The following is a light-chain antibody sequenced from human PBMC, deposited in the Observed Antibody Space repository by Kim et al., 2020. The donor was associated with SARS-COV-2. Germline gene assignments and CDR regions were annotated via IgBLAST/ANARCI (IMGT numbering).Light chain of an antibody. V-gene: IGKV1-5*01. CDR2: GAS. Sequence: SASVGDRVTIAGRASQSISSWLAWYQQRPGKAPKLLIYGASTLESGVPSRFSGSGSGTEFTLTIGSLQPDDFATYDCQQYNSYSYTFGQGTKLEI. CDR3: QQYNSYSYT. J-gene: IGKJ2*01. CDR1: QSISSW.